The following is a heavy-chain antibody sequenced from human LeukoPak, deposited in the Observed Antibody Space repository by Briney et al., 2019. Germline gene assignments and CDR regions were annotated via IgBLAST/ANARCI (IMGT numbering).Heavy chain of an antibody. Sequence: RSLRLSRTASVLTFGDYTMSCVRQPPGQGLEWVGFIRSKASGGKTEYVASVKGRLTISRDDSKSIAYLQMNSLKTEDKDVYYCNRGDGSGSSWGQGALVTVSS. CDR2: IRSKASGGKT. CDR3: NRGDGSGSS. D-gene: IGHD3-10*01. V-gene: IGHV3-49*04. J-gene: IGHJ5*02. CDR1: VLTFGDYT.